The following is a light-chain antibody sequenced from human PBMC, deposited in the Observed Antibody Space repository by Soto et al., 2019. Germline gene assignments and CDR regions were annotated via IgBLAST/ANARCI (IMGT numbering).Light chain of an antibody. CDR2: GAS. V-gene: IGKV3D-15*01. CDR1: QSVGSN. J-gene: IGKJ5*01. Sequence: IVMTPSPATLSVSPGERSTLSCMSSQSVGSNLAWYQQKPGQSPRLLIYGASSRATGIPDRFSGSGSGTDFTLTISRLEPEDFAVYYCQQHETLINFGQGKRLEIK. CDR3: QQHETLIN.